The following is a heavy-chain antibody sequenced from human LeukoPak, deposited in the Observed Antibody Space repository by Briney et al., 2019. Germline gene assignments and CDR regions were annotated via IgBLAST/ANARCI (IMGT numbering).Heavy chain of an antibody. J-gene: IGHJ4*02. D-gene: IGHD2-15*01. CDR3: ADSDGYYYDV. V-gene: IGHV3-30-3*01. CDR2: ISNDGGNR. Sequence: QPGGSLRLSCVASGFTSGFTFSYYAMHWVRQAPGKGLEWVAFISNDGGNRYFANSVKGRFTISRDNSKNTVYLQMNSLGAEDMSVYYCADSDGYYYDVWGQGTLVTVS. CDR1: GFTFSYYA.